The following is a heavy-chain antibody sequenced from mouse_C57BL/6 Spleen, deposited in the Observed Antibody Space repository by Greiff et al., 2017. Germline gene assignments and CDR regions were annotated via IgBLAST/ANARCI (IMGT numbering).Heavy chain of an antibody. Sequence: EVHLVESGGGLVKPGGSLKLSCAASGFTFSSYAMSWVRQTPEKRLEWVATISDGGSYTYYPDNVKGRFTISRDNAKNNLYLQMSHLKSEDTAMYYCARAYGPYAMDYWGQGTSVTVSS. D-gene: IGHD1-1*02. CDR1: GFTFSSYA. CDR3: ARAYGPYAMDY. J-gene: IGHJ4*01. V-gene: IGHV5-4*01. CDR2: ISDGGSYT.